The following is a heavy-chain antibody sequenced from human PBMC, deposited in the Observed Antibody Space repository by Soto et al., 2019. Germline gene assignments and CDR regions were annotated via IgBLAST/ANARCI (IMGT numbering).Heavy chain of an antibody. J-gene: IGHJ6*02. CDR1: GYTFTSYG. V-gene: IGHV1-18*01. Sequence: GASVKVSCKASGYTFTSYGISWVRQAPGQGLEWMGWISAYNGNTNYAQKLQGRVTMTTDTSTSTAYMELRSLRSDDTAVYYCARELGEVADYYYGMDVWGQGTTVTVSS. CDR2: ISAYNGNT. CDR3: ARELGEVADYYYGMDV. D-gene: IGHD2-15*01.